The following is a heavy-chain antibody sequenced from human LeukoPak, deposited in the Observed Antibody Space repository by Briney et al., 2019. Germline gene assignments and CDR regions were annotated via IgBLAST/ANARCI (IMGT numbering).Heavy chain of an antibody. CDR2: ISSSSSTI. D-gene: IGHD3-22*01. CDR1: GFIFSSYS. J-gene: IGHJ4*02. Sequence: SGGSLRLSCAASGFIFSSYSMNWVRQAPGKGLEWVSYISSSSSTIYYADSVKGRFTISRDNAKNSLYLQMNSLRAEDTAVYYCARGPTNYYDSSGPFGGDYWGQGTLVTVSS. V-gene: IGHV3-48*01. CDR3: ARGPTNYYDSSGPFGGDY.